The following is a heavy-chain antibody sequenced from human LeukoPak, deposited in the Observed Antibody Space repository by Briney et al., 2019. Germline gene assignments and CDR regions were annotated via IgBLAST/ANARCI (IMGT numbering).Heavy chain of an antibody. D-gene: IGHD6-13*01. CDR1: GFTFSSYE. Sequence: PGGSLRLSCAASGFTFSSYEMNWVRQAPGKGLEWVSYISSSGSTIYYADSVKGRFTISRDNAKNSLYLQMNSLRAEDTAVYYCARDHRASSSWYYFHYWGQGTLVTVSS. J-gene: IGHJ4*02. CDR2: ISSSGSTI. V-gene: IGHV3-48*03. CDR3: ARDHRASSSWYYFHY.